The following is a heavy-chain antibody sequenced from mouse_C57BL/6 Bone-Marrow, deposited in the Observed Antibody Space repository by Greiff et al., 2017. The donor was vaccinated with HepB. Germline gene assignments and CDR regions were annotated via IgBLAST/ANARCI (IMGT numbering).Heavy chain of an antibody. J-gene: IGHJ3*01. CDR2: ISNGGGST. CDR3: ASPDYDGYYSFAY. Sequence: DVHLVESGGGLVQPGGSLKLSCAASGFTFSDYYMYWVRQTPEKRLEWVAYISNGGGSTYYPDTVKGRFTISRDNAKNTLYLQMSRLKSEDTAMYYCASPDYDGYYSFAYWGQGTLVTVSA. CDR1: GFTFSDYY. D-gene: IGHD2-3*01. V-gene: IGHV5-12*01.